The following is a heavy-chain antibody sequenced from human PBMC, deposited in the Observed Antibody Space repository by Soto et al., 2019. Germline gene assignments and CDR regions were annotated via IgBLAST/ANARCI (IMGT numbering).Heavy chain of an antibody. CDR3: ARCEKGSIVVVAAANWFGP. CDR1: GGSFSGYY. D-gene: IGHD2-15*01. Sequence: SETLSLTCAVYGGSFSGYYWSWIRQPPGKGLEWIGEINHSGSTNYNPSLKSRVTISVDTSKNQFSLKLSSVAAADTAVYYCARCEKGSIVVVAAANWFGPWGQGTLVTVSS. V-gene: IGHV4-34*01. J-gene: IGHJ5*02. CDR2: INHSGST.